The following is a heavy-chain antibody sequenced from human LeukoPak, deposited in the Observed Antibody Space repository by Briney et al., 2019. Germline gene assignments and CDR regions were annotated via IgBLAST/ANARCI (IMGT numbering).Heavy chain of an antibody. CDR2: ISAYNGNT. V-gene: IGHV1-18*01. CDR1: GYTFTSYG. CDR3: ARRYENYDFWSGPLTTEYYFDY. Sequence: GASVNVSFKASGYTFTSYGISWVRQAPGQGLEWMGRISAYNGNTNYAQKFQGRVTMTTDTSTSTAYMELRSLRSDDTAVYYCARRYENYDFWSGPLTTEYYFDYWGQGTLVTVSS. J-gene: IGHJ4*02. D-gene: IGHD3-3*01.